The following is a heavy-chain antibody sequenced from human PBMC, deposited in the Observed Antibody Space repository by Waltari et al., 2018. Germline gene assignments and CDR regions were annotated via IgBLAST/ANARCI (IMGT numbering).Heavy chain of an antibody. D-gene: IGHD3-3*01. CDR3: ARVHYDFWSGYYI. J-gene: IGHJ4*02. CDR1: GYPFSDYD. V-gene: IGHV1-8*02. CDR2: INPKSGNT. Sequence: QMQLVQSGAEVKQTGASVKVSCKAAGYPFSDYDINWVRQATGHGLEWMGWINPKSGNTVSAQNFQDRVTITRDPSTSTVYMGLSSLRSDDAAVYYCARVHYDFWSGYYIWGQGTLVTVPS.